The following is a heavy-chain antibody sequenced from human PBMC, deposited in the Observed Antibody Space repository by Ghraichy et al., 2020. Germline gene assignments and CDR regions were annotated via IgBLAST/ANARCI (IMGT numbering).Heavy chain of an antibody. CDR2: ISFDGSKK. CDR3: ARAVWGGGAFDI. Sequence: TLRLSCAASGFTFNSFTIHWVRQAPGKGLEWVAGISFDGSKKYYADSGKGRFTVSRDNPRNTLYLQMDSLRAEDTAVYYCARAVWGGGAFDIWGQGTMVTVSS. V-gene: IGHV3-30*04. D-gene: IGHD3-10*01. CDR1: GFTFNSFT. J-gene: IGHJ3*02.